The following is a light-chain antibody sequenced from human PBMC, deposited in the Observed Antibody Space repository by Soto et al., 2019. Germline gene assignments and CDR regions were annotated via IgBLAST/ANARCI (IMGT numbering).Light chain of an antibody. CDR3: AASDDSLNVV. CDR2: TNN. Sequence: QSVLTQPPSASGTPGQRITISCSGSSSNIGRNTVNWYQQLPGAAPKLLIYTNNQRPSGVPDRFSGSKSGTSASLAISGLQSEDDADYYCAASDDSLNVVFGGGTKLTVL. CDR1: SSNIGRNT. J-gene: IGLJ2*01. V-gene: IGLV1-44*01.